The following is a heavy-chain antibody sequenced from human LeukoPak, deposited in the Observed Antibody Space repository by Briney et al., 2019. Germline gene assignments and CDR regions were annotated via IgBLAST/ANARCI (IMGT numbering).Heavy chain of an antibody. V-gene: IGHV1-18*01. CDR3: ARDPTGTIFWSGFYYYGMDV. CDR1: GYTFTSYG. D-gene: IGHD3-3*01. J-gene: IGHJ6*02. CDR2: ISAYTGNT. Sequence: ASVKVSCKASGYTFTSYGISWVRQAPGQGLEWMGWISAYTGNTNYAQKLQGRVTMTTDTSTSTAYMELRSLRSDDTAVYYCARDPTGTIFWSGFYYYGMDVWGQGTTVTVSS.